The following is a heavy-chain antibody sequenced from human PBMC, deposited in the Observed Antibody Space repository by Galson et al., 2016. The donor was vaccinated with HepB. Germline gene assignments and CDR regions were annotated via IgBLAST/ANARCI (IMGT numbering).Heavy chain of an antibody. CDR1: GDSFKNAGHY. CDR2: IYYGWRP. D-gene: IGHD1-7*01. Sequence: TLSLTCTISGDSFKNAGHYWTWVRQHPGKGLEWIGYIYYGWRPFYNPSPKGRVSISGDTSRNQFSLSLSSVTAADTAVYYSAKILKDESVWNLYQHYGMDVWGQGTTVTVSS. CDR3: AKILKDESVWNLYQHYGMDV. V-gene: IGHV4-31*03. J-gene: IGHJ6*02.